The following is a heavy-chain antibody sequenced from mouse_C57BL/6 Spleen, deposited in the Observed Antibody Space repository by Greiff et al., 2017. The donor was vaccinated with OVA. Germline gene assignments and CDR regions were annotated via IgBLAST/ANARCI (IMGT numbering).Heavy chain of an antibody. D-gene: IGHD2-1*01. CDR3: ARGGNYESYFDY. V-gene: IGHV1-47*01. CDR1: GYTFTTYP. J-gene: IGHJ2*01. CDR2: FHPYNDDT. Sequence: VKLMESGAELVKPGASVKMSCKASGYTFTTYPIEWMKQNHGKSLEWIGNFHPYNDDTKYNEKFKGKATLTVEKSSSTVYLELSRLTSDDSAVYYCARGGNYESYFDYWGQGTTLTVSS.